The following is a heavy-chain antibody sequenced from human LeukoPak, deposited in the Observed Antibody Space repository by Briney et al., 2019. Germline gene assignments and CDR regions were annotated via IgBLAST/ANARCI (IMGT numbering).Heavy chain of an antibody. CDR1: GYTFTGHY. J-gene: IGHJ4*02. D-gene: IGHD1-26*01. CDR2: INPASSGT. V-gene: IGHV1-2*02. Sequence: GASVKVSFKASGYTFTGHYIHWVRQAPGQGLEWVGWINPASSGTNFAQKFQGRVTMTWDTSTSTAHMELSSLTPDDAAVFYCARQLGNYYRAFDYWGQGTLVTVSS. CDR3: ARQLGNYYRAFDY.